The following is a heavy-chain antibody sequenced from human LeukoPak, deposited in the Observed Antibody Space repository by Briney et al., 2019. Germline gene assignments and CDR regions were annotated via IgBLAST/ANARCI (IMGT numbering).Heavy chain of an antibody. J-gene: IGHJ4*02. Sequence: PSETLSLTCAVYGGSFSGYYWSWIRQPPGKGLEWIGEINHSRSTNYNPSLKSRVTISVDTSKNQFSLKLSSVTAADTAVYYCARGSSRLIAAAGTGFDYWGQGTLVTVSS. CDR3: ARGSSRLIAAAGTGFDY. V-gene: IGHV4-34*01. CDR2: INHSRST. D-gene: IGHD6-13*01. CDR1: GGSFSGYY.